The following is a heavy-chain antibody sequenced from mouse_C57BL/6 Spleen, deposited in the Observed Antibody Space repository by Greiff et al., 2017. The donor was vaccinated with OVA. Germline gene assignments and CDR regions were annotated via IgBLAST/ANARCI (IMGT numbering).Heavy chain of an antibody. V-gene: IGHV1-52*01. CDR1: GYTFTSYW. Sequence: QVQLQQPGAELVRPGSSVKLSCKASGYTFTSYWMHRVKQRPIQGLEWIGNIDPSDSETHYNQKFKDKATLTVDKSSSTAYMQLSSLTSEDSAVYYGARGRYYDYDQGFAYWGQGTLVTVSA. CDR3: ARGRYYDYDQGFAY. D-gene: IGHD2-4*01. J-gene: IGHJ3*01. CDR2: IDPSDSET.